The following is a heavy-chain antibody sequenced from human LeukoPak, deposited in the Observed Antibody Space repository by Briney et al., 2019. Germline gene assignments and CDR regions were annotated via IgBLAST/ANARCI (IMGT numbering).Heavy chain of an antibody. CDR3: ARHWTLNYDSSGPLDY. Sequence: SETLSLTCAVYGGSFSGYYWSWIRQPPGKGLEWIGEINHSGSTNYNPSLKSRVTISVDTSKNQFSLKLSSVTAADTAVYYCARHWTLNYDSSGPLDYWGQGTLVTVSS. J-gene: IGHJ4*02. V-gene: IGHV4-34*01. CDR2: INHSGST. D-gene: IGHD3-22*01. CDR1: GGSFSGYY.